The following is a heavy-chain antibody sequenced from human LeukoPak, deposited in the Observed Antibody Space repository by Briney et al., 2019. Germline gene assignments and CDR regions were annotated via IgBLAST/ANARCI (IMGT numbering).Heavy chain of an antibody. V-gene: IGHV4-39*07. CDR3: AGSPDIWFGEFEPPPLGYFDL. Sequence: SETLSLTCTVSGGSISSSSYYWGWIRQPPGKGLEWIGSIYYSGSTYYNPSLKSRVTISVDTSKNQFSLKLSSVTAADTAVYYCAGSPDIWFGEFEPPPLGYFDLWGRGTLVTVSS. J-gene: IGHJ2*01. D-gene: IGHD3-10*01. CDR2: IYYSGST. CDR1: GGSISSSSYY.